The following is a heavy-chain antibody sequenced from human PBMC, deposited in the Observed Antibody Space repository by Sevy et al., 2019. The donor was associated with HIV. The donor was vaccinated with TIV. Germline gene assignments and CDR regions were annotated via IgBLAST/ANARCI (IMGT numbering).Heavy chain of an antibody. CDR3: TRGYCSGGSCPDY. D-gene: IGHD2-15*01. Sequence: GGSLRLSCTASGFTFGDYAMSWFRQAPGKGLEWVGFIRSKPYGGTTEYAASVKGRFTISTDDSKSIAYLQMNSLKTEDTAVYYCTRGYCSGGSCPDYWGQGTLVTVSS. CDR2: IRSKPYGGTT. V-gene: IGHV3-49*03. CDR1: GFTFGDYA. J-gene: IGHJ4*02.